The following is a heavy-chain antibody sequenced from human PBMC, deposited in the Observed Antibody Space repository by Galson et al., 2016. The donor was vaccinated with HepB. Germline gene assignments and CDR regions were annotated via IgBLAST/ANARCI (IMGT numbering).Heavy chain of an antibody. CDR1: GFTFDDYG. CDR2: ISWNSGGV. CDR3: ASEPTKSNEGY. Sequence: SLRLSCAASGFTFDDYGMDWVRQAPGKGLEWVSGISWNSGGVGYADSVKGRFTISRDNAKNSLYLQMNSLRAEDTAVYYCASEPTKSNEGYWGQGTLVSVSS. J-gene: IGHJ4*02. D-gene: IGHD1-1*01. V-gene: IGHV3-9*01.